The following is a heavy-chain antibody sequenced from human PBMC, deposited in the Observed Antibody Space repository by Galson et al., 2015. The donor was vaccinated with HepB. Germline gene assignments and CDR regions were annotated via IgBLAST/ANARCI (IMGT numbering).Heavy chain of an antibody. CDR2: ISSSSSYI. Sequence: SLRLSCAASGFTFSSYSMNWVRQAPGKGLEWVSSISSSSSYIYYADSVKGRFTISRDNAENSLYLQMNSLRAEDTAVYYCASLTTITFGGVIADPWGQGTLVTVSS. V-gene: IGHV3-21*01. CDR3: ASLTTITFGGVIADP. CDR1: GFTFSSYS. J-gene: IGHJ5*02. D-gene: IGHD3-16*02.